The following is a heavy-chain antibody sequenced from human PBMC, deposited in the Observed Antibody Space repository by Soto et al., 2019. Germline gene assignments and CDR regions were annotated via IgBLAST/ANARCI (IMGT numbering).Heavy chain of an antibody. CDR1: GGTFSSYA. J-gene: IGHJ3*02. D-gene: IGHD2-21*02. Sequence: SVKVSCKASGGTFSSYAISWVRQAPGQGLEWMGGIIPIFGTANYAQKFQGRVTITADKSTSTAYMEPSSLRSEDTAVYYCARASASSGWSLTTDAFEIWGQGKMVTVSS. V-gene: IGHV1-69*06. CDR2: IIPIFGTA. CDR3: ARASASSGWSLTTDAFEI.